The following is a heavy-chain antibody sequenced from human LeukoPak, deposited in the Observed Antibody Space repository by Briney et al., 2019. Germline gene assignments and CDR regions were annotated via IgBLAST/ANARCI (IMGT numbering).Heavy chain of an antibody. D-gene: IGHD4-23*01. CDR3: ARHYYGGSGAFDI. CDR2: MYYSGSS. J-gene: IGHJ3*02. Sequence: SETLSLTCTVSGGSISSGDYYWTWIRQPPGKGLEWIGYMYYSGSSYYNPSLKSRVTMSVDTSENQFSLKLSSVTAADTAVHYCARHYYGGSGAFDIWGQGTMVTVSS. CDR1: GGSISSGDYY. V-gene: IGHV4-30-4*01.